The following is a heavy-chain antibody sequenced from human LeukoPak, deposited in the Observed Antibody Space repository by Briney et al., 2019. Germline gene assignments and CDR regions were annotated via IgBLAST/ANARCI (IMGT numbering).Heavy chain of an antibody. J-gene: IGHJ3*02. V-gene: IGHV4-4*07. CDR1: GGSISSYY. CDR3: ARVGYCSSTSCYTFDI. CDR2: IYTSGST. Sequence: PSETLSLTSTVSGGSISSYYWSWIRQPAGKGLEWIGRIYTSGSTNYNPSLKSRVTMSVDTSKNQFSLKLSSVTAADTAVYYCARVGYCSSTSCYTFDIWGQGTMVTVSS. D-gene: IGHD2-2*02.